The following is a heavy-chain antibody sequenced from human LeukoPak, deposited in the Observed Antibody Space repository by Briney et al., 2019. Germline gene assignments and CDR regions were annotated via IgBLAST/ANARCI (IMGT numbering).Heavy chain of an antibody. CDR1: GFTFSSFS. V-gene: IGHV3-21*01. Sequence: GGSLRLSCAASGFTFSSFSMNWVPQAPGKGLEWVSSISSSGSSYIYYSDSVQGRFTISRDNAKNSLYLQMNRLRAEDTAVYYCARWPLDYYGSGSYYPYYYYGVDVWGQGTTVTVSS. D-gene: IGHD3-10*01. CDR2: ISSSGSSYI. CDR3: ARWPLDYYGSGSYYPYYYYGVDV. J-gene: IGHJ6*02.